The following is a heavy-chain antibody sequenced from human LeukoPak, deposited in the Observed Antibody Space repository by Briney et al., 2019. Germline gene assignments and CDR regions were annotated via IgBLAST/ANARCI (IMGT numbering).Heavy chain of an antibody. CDR3: ASSFYRIAAPAAHFDY. CDR2: IIPIYGTA. Sequence: SVKVSYKASGGTFSSYAISWVRQAPGQGLEWMGGIIPIYGTANYAQKFQGRVTITTDESTSTAYMELSSLRSEDTAVYYCASSFYRIAAPAAHFDYWGQGTLVTVSS. D-gene: IGHD6-6*01. CDR1: GGTFSSYA. V-gene: IGHV1-69*05. J-gene: IGHJ4*02.